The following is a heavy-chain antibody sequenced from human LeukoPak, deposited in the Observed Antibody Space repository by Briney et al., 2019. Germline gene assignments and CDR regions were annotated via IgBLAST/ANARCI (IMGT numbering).Heavy chain of an antibody. D-gene: IGHD1-1*01. V-gene: IGHV1-69*04. Sequence: SVKVSCTASGGTFNHFGINWVRQAPGHGLEWMGRIIPILDLTKYAPKIQDRVTITADKSTSTAYMELNSLRSEDTAVYFCARDSARPPTSFDYWGQGTLVTVSS. CDR2: IIPILDLT. CDR3: ARDSARPPTSFDY. CDR1: GGTFNHFG. J-gene: IGHJ4*02.